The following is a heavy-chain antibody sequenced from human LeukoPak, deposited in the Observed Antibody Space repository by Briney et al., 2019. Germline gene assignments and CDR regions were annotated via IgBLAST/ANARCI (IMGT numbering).Heavy chain of an antibody. V-gene: IGHV3-30*02. CDR3: AKPRTTAGTLDYFDY. J-gene: IGHJ4*02. Sequence: GGSPRLSCAAAGFTFSNYVMHWVRQAPGKGLEWVAFTLSDGSNKYYADSVKGRFTISRDNSKNTLYLQMNSLRPEDTAVYYCAKPRTTAGTLDYFDYWGQGTLVTVSS. CDR1: GFTFSNYV. CDR2: TLSDGSNK. D-gene: IGHD6-19*01.